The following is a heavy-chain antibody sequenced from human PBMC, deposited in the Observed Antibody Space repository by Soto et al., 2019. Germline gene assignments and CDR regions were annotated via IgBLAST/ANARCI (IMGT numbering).Heavy chain of an antibody. CDR2: ISGSGGST. D-gene: IGHD3-3*01. Sequence: EVQLLESGGGLVQSGGSLRLSCAASGFTFSSYAMSWVRQAPGKGLEWVSAISGSGGSTYYADSVKGRFTISRDNSKNTLYLQMNSLRAEDTAVYYCAKVLTYYDFWSGYTDAFDIWGQGTMVTVSS. CDR1: GFTFSSYA. V-gene: IGHV3-23*01. CDR3: AKVLTYYDFWSGYTDAFDI. J-gene: IGHJ3*02.